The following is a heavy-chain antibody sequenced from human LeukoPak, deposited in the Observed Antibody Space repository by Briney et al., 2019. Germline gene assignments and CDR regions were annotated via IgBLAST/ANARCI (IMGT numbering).Heavy chain of an antibody. CDR1: GFTFSNYA. CDR3: AKDPRITKNYYYYYYMDV. CDR2: ISGSGGST. Sequence: GGSLRLSCAASGFTFSNYAMSWVRQAPGKRLEWVSAISGSGGSTNYVKGRFTISRDNSKNTLYLQMNSLRVEDTALYYCAKDPRITKNYYYYYYMDVWGKGTTVTVSS. D-gene: IGHD3-3*01. V-gene: IGHV3-23*01. J-gene: IGHJ6*03.